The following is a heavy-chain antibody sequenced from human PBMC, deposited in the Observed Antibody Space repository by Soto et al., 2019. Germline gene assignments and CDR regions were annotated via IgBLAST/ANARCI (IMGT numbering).Heavy chain of an antibody. Sequence: QAHLEQSGAELKRPGASVKVSCKASGYTFSDFDINWLRQASGQGPEWMGWMNAKSGDTFFAQRFQGKFNMTWDTSLSTAYREVGSLTSDETAIYYCARGNPFNYAGFDVWGQGTTVAVSS. V-gene: IGHV1-8*01. CDR1: GYTFSDFD. D-gene: IGHD3-16*01. CDR3: ARGNPFNYAGFDV. J-gene: IGHJ6*02. CDR2: MNAKSGDT.